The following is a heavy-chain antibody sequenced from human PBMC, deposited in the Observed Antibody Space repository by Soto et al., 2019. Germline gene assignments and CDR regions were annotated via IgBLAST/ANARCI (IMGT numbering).Heavy chain of an antibody. Sequence: GASVKVSCKASGYTFTSYCISWVRQAPGQGLEWMGWISAYTGNTNYAQKLQGRVTMTTDTSTSTAYMELRSLRSDDTAVYYCAREMITRQNIWFDPWGQGTQVTVSS. D-gene: IGHD3-16*01. CDR1: GYTFTSYC. CDR3: AREMITRQNIWFDP. J-gene: IGHJ5*02. CDR2: ISAYTGNT. V-gene: IGHV1-18*04.